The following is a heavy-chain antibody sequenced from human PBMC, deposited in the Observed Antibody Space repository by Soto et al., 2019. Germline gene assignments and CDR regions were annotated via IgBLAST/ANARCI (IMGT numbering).Heavy chain of an antibody. J-gene: IGHJ6*02. V-gene: IGHV3-53*01. CDR1: GLTVGDNY. CDR2: IYYNGTT. D-gene: IGHD3-10*01. CDR3: VRPLSSGRNYGKDV. Sequence: GGSLRLSCAASGLTVGDNYMSWVRQAPGMGLEWVSAIYYNGTTYYADSVKGRFTISRDTSKNTLSLQMDSLRVKDTAVYYCVRPLSSGRNYGKDVWGQGTTVTVSS.